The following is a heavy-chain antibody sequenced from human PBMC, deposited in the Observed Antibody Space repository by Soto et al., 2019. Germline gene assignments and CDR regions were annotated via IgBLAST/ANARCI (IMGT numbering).Heavy chain of an antibody. J-gene: IGHJ5*02. CDR2: IYYSGST. Sequence: TSETLSLTCTVSGGSISSYYWSWIRQPPGKGLEWIGYIYYSGSTNYNPSLKSRVTISVDTSKNQFSLKLSSVTAADTAVYYCARGSMNYDFWSGYPRGNWFDPWGQGTLVTVSS. CDR3: ARGSMNYDFWSGYPRGNWFDP. CDR1: GGSISSYY. D-gene: IGHD3-3*01. V-gene: IGHV4-59*01.